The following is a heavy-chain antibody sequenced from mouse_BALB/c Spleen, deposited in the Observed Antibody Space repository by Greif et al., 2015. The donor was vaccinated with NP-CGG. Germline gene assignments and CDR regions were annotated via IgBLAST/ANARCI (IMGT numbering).Heavy chain of an antibody. CDR3: ARCGKYDLFAY. D-gene: IGHD2-12*01. CDR1: GYTFTHYW. CDR2: IYPGGGYT. J-gene: IGHJ3*01. Sequence: QVQLQQSGAELVRRGTSVQMSCKAAGYTFTHYWIGWVKQRPGHGLEWIGDIYPGGGYTNYNEKFKGKATLTADTSCSTAYMQVSCLTSEDSAIYYCARCGKYDLFAYWGQGTLVTVSA. V-gene: IGHV1-63*02.